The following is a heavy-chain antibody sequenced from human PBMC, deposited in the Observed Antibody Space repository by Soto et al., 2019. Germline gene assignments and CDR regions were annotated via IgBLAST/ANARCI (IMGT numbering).Heavy chain of an antibody. CDR1: GYTFTSYG. J-gene: IGHJ2*01. CDR3: ARGRWEYNKQQLVLWYFDL. V-gene: IGHV1-18*01. CDR2: ISAYNGNT. Sequence: ASVKVSCKASGYTFTSYGISWVRQAPGQGLEWMGWISAYNGNTNYAQKLQGRVTMTTDTSTSTAYMELRSLRSDDTAVYYCARGRWEYNKQQLVLWYFDLWGRGTLVTVSS. D-gene: IGHD6-13*01.